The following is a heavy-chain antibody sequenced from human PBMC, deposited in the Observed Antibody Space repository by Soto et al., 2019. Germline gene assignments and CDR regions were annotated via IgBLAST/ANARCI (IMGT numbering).Heavy chain of an antibody. CDR1: GFTFSSYA. J-gene: IGHJ4*02. Sequence: PGGSLRLSCSASGFTFSSYAMHWVRQALGKGLEYVSAISSNGGSTYYADSVKGRSTISRDNSMSTLYLQMSSLRPEDTAVYFCAKPGYSSSAFDSWGQGTLVTVSS. V-gene: IGHV3-64D*08. CDR3: AKPGYSSSAFDS. CDR2: ISSNGGST. D-gene: IGHD5-18*01.